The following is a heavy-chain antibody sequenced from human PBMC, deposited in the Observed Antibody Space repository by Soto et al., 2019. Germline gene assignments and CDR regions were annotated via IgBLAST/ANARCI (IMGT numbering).Heavy chain of an antibody. CDR2: VYYSGTT. CDR3: ARTTAVPNTLRSRYFFDY. D-gene: IGHD4-17*01. J-gene: IGHJ4*02. Sequence: SETLSLTCPVSGGSVSNKTYYWSWIRQPPGKRLEWIGYVYYSGTTNYNPSLKSRVTISVDLSKNQFSLRLSSVTTADTALYYCARTTAVPNTLRSRYFFDYWGQGTLVTVSS. CDR1: GGSVSNKTYY. V-gene: IGHV4-61*01.